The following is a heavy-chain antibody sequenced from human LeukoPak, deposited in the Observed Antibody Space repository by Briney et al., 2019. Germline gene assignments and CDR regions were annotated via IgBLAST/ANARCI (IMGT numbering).Heavy chain of an antibody. J-gene: IGHJ4*02. CDR3: ASGYYDSSGYSPFDY. V-gene: IGHV4-34*01. CDR1: GGSFSGYY. D-gene: IGHD3-22*01. Sequence: SETLSLTCAVYGGSFSGYYRSWIRQPPGKGLEWIGEINHSGSTNYNPSLKSRVTISVDTSKNQFSLKLSSVTAADTAVYYCASGYYDSSGYSPFDYWGQGTLVTVSS. CDR2: INHSGST.